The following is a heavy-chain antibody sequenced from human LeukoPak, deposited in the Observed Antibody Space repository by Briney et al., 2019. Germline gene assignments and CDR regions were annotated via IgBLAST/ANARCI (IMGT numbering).Heavy chain of an antibody. CDR1: GYTFTRYG. J-gene: IGHJ4*02. D-gene: IGHD3-10*01. CDR3: ARDYGYYGSGSYLGY. CDR2: ISAYNANT. V-gene: IGHV1-18*01. Sequence: ASVKVSCKASGYTFTRYGISWVRQAPGQGLEWMGWISAYNANTNYAQKVQGRVTMTTDTPTSTAYMELRSLTSDDTAVYYCARDYGYYGSGSYLGYRGQGTLVTVSS.